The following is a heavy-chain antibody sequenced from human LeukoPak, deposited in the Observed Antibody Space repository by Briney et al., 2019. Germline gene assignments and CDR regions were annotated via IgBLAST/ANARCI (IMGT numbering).Heavy chain of an antibody. CDR1: GFTVSSNY. Sequence: GGSLRLSCAASGFTVSSNYMSWVRQAPGKGLECVSVIGSDGRTYYANSVKGRFTISRDSSKNTMFLQMNRLRPEDAAVYYCAKAPVTTCRGAFCYPFDYWGLGTLVTVSS. CDR2: IGSDGRT. J-gene: IGHJ4*02. D-gene: IGHD2-15*01. V-gene: IGHV3-53*01. CDR3: AKAPVTTCRGAFCYPFDY.